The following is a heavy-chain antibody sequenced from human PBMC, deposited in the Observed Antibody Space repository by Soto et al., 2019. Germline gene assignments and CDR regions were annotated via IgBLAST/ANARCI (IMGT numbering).Heavy chain of an antibody. J-gene: IGHJ6*03. CDR3: ARARQQPPPYYSYYMDV. Sequence: GASVKVSCKASGYTFTSYDINWVRQATGQGLEWMGWMNPNSGNTGYAQKFQGRVTMTTDTSTSTAYMELRSLRSDDTAVYYCARARQQPPPYYSYYMDVWGKGTTVTLSS. CDR1: GYTFTSYD. V-gene: IGHV1-8*01. CDR2: MNPNSGNT. D-gene: IGHD6-13*01.